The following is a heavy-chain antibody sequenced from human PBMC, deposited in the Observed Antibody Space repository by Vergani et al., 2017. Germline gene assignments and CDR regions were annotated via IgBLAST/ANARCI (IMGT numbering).Heavy chain of an antibody. V-gene: IGHV1-3*04. J-gene: IGHJ6*02. CDR3: ARVEIYCGGDCPNYYYYGMDV. D-gene: IGHD2-21*02. CDR1: GYTFTSYA. CDR2: INTGNGNT. Sequence: QVQLVQSGAEVKKPGASVKVSCKASGYTFTSYAMHWVRQAPGQRLEWMGWINTGNGNTKYSQKFQGRVTITRDTSASTAYMELSRLRSEDTSVYYCARVEIYCGGDCPNYYYYGMDVWGQGTTVTVSS.